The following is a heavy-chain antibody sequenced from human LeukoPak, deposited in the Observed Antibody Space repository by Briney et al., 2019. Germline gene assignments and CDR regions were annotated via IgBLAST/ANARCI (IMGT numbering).Heavy chain of an antibody. D-gene: IGHD2-2*01. J-gene: IGHJ6*04. CDR1: GFTFSTYW. CDR3: ARRVGGSSNMDV. CDR2: IKYDGSEK. V-gene: IGHV3-7*03. Sequence: GGSLRLACAASGFTFSTYWMNWVRQAPGKGLEWVANIKYDGSEKYYVDSVKGRFTTSRDNTQNSLYLQMNSLTAEDTALYYCARRVGGSSNMDVWGKGTTVTVSS.